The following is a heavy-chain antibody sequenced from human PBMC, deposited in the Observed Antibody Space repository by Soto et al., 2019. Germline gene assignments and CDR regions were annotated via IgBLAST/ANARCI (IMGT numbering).Heavy chain of an antibody. D-gene: IGHD5-12*01. CDR1: GGSISRYY. J-gene: IGHJ3*02. CDR3: ATSREWLRFDAFDI. V-gene: IGHV4-59*01. CDR2: INDTGST. Sequence: LSLTCTVSGGSISRYYWSWIRQTPGKGLEWIGYINDTGSTNNNPSLKSRVTISLDTSKNQFYLRLSSVTAADTAVYCCATSREWLRFDAFDIWGHGTMVTVSS.